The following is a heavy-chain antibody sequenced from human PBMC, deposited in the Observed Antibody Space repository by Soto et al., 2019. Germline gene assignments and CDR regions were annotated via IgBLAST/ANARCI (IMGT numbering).Heavy chain of an antibody. Sequence: SVKVSCKASGGTFSSYAISWVRQAPGQGLEWMGGIIPIFGTPNYAQKFQGRVTITADKSTSTAYMELSSLRSEDTAMYYCASGATIFGELDYWGQGTRVTVSS. D-gene: IGHD3-3*01. CDR1: GGTFSSYA. CDR3: ASGATIFGELDY. CDR2: IIPIFGTP. J-gene: IGHJ4*02. V-gene: IGHV1-69*06.